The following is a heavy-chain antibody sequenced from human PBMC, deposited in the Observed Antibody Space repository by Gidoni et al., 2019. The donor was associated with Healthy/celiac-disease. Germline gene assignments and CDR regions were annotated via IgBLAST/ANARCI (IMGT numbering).Heavy chain of an antibody. CDR1: GFTVSSNY. V-gene: IGHV3-53*01. J-gene: IGHJ4*02. D-gene: IGHD2-8*01. CDR3: ARDLPGGAVLG. Sequence: EVQLVEPGGGLIQPGGSLRLSCAASGFTVSSNYMSWVRQAPGKGLEWVSVIYSGGSTYYADSVKGRFTISRDNSKNTLYLKMNSLRAEEAAVYYCARDLPGGAVLGWGQGTLVTVSS. CDR2: IYSGGST.